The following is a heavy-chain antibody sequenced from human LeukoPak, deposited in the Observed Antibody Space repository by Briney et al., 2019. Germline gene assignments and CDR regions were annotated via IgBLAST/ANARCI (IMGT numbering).Heavy chain of an antibody. CDR1: GFTFSSYA. Sequence: GGSLRLSCAASGFTFSSYAMHWVRQAPGKGLEWGAVISYDGSNKYYADSVKGRFTISRDNSKNTLYPQMNSLRAEDTAVYYCARDYYDSSGTQSDAFDIWGQGTMVTVSS. D-gene: IGHD3-22*01. J-gene: IGHJ3*02. V-gene: IGHV3-30-3*01. CDR3: ARDYYDSSGTQSDAFDI. CDR2: ISYDGSNK.